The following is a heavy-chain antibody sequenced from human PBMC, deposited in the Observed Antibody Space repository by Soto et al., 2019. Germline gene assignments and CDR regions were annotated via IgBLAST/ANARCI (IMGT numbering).Heavy chain of an antibody. Sequence: ASVKVSCKASGGTFSSYTISWVRQAPGQGLEWMGRIIPILGIANYAQRFQGRVTITADKSTSTAYMELSSLRSEDTAVYYCARDPGNTMIRVVTNYGMDVWGQGTTVTVSS. V-gene: IGHV1-69*04. J-gene: IGHJ6*02. CDR1: GGTFSSYT. D-gene: IGHD3-3*01. CDR2: IIPILGIA. CDR3: ARDPGNTMIRVVTNYGMDV.